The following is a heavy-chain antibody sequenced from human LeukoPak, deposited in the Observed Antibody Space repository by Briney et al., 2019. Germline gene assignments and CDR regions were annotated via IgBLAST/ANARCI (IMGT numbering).Heavy chain of an antibody. CDR2: IKSKTDGGTT. Sequence: GGSLRLSCAASGFTFSNAWMSWVRQAPGKGLEWVGRIKSKTDGGTTDYAAPVKGRFTISRDDSKNTLYLQMNGLKTEDTAVYYCTTDSRDGYNDYWGQGTLVTVSS. D-gene: IGHD5-24*01. V-gene: IGHV3-15*01. CDR1: GFTFSNAW. CDR3: TTDSRDGYNDY. J-gene: IGHJ4*02.